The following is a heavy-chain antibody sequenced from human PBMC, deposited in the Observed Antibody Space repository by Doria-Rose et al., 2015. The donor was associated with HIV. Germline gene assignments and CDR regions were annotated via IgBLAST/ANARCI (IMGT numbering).Heavy chain of an antibody. CDR2: IFSDDER. D-gene: IGHD6-13*01. V-gene: IGHV2-26*01. Sequence: SGPVLVKPTETLTLTCTVSGVSLSSPGMGVSWIRQPPGKALEWLANIFSDDERSYKSSLKSRLTISRRTSKSQVVLTMTGRDPVDTATYYCARIKSSRWYHKYYFDFWGQGTLVIVSA. CDR3: ARIKSSRWYHKYYFDF. CDR1: GVSLSSPGMG. J-gene: IGHJ4*02.